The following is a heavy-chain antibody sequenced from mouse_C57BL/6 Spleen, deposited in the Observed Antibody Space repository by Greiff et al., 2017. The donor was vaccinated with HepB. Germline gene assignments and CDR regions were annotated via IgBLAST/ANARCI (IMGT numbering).Heavy chain of an antibody. CDR2: IDPENGDT. CDR1: GFNIKDDY. J-gene: IGHJ2*01. V-gene: IGHV14-4*01. Sequence: VQLQQSGAELVRPGASVKLSCTASGFNIKDDYMHWVKQRPEQGLEWIGWIDPENGDTEYASKFQGKATITADTSSNTAYLQLSSLTSEDTAVYYCTTGLYYGSSYDYWGQGTTLTVSS. D-gene: IGHD1-1*01. CDR3: TTGLYYGSSYDY.